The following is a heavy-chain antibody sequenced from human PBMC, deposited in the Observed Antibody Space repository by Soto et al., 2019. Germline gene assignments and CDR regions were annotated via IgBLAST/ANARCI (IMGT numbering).Heavy chain of an antibody. CDR3: AKAENLNYAPFGY. CDR1: GFTFDDYA. D-gene: IGHD2-2*01. V-gene: IGHV3-9*01. J-gene: IGHJ4*02. Sequence: GGSLRLSCAASGFTFDDYAMHWVRQAPGKGLEWVSGISWNSGSIGYADSVKGRFTISRDNAKNSLYLQMNSLRAEDTALYYCAKAENLNYAPFGYWGQGTLVTVSS. CDR2: ISWNSGSI.